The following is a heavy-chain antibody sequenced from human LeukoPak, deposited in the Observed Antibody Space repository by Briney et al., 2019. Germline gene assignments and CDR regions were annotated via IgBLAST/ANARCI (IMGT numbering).Heavy chain of an antibody. V-gene: IGHV1-46*01. CDR3: ARDANSQSTVTTFYYYYYMDV. CDR1: GYTFTGYY. CDR2: INPSGGST. Sequence: ASVKVSCKASGYTFTGYYMHWVRQAPGQGLEWMGIINPSGGSTSYAQKFQGRVTMTRDTSTSTVYMELSSLRSEDTAVYYCARDANSQSTVTTFYYYYYMDVWGKGTTVTISS. D-gene: IGHD4-17*01. J-gene: IGHJ6*03.